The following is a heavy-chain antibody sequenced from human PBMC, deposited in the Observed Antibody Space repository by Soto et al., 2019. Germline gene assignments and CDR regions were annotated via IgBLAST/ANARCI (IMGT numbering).Heavy chain of an antibody. CDR1: GYTFTSYG. CDR2: ISAYNGNT. CDR3: ARVVPAAIQLANDAFDI. V-gene: IGHV1-18*01. J-gene: IGHJ3*02. Sequence: QVQLVQSGAEVKKPGASVKVSCKASGYTFTSYGISWVRQAPGQGLEWMGWISAYNGNTNYAQKLQGRVTMTTDTSTSTSYMELRSLISDDTAVYYCARVVPAAIQLANDAFDIWGQGTMVTVSS. D-gene: IGHD2-2*01.